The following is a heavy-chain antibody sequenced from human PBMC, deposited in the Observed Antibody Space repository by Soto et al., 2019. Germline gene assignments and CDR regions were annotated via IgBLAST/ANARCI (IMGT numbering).Heavy chain of an antibody. J-gene: IGHJ4*02. CDR3: ARRGYCSRGSCYSFDC. V-gene: IGHV1-69*01. CDR1: GGTFSSYA. D-gene: IGHD2-15*01. Sequence: QVQLVQSGAEVKKPGSSVKVSCKASGGTFSSYAISWVRQAPGQGLEWMGGIIPIFGTANYAQKFQGGVTITADESTSPGYKELSSLRSEDTAVYYCARRGYCSRGSCYSFDCWGQGTLVTVSS. CDR2: IIPIFGTA.